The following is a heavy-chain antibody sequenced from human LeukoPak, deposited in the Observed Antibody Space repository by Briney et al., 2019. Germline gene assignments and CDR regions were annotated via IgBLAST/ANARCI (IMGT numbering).Heavy chain of an antibody. D-gene: IGHD6-6*01. CDR3: ARDLSSSSRYNYYYGMDV. V-gene: IGHV1-18*01. CDR2: ISGYNGNT. J-gene: IGHJ6*02. Sequence: ASVKVSCKASGYTFTNYAISWVRQAPGQGLEWMGWISGYNGNTNYAQKLQGRVTMTTDTSTSTAYMELRSLRSDDTAVYYCARDLSSSSRYNYYYGMDVWGQGTTVIVSS. CDR1: GYTFTNYA.